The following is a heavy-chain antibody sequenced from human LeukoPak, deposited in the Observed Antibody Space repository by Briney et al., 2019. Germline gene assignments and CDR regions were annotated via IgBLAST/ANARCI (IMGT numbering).Heavy chain of an antibody. D-gene: IGHD3-16*01. CDR2: VPGPGDTT. CDR3: AKGAEIDL. J-gene: IGHJ5*02. V-gene: IGHV3-23*01. Sequence: AGGSLRLSCAPSGFTFTNYAMNWVRQAPGKGLEWVSAVPGPGDTTYYTDSVKGRFFMSREDSKTTVYLQMNSLRAEETAIYYCAKGAEIDLWGQGTLVTVSS. CDR1: GFTFTNYA.